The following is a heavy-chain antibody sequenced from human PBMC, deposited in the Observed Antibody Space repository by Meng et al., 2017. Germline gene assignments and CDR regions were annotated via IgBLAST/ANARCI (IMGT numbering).Heavy chain of an antibody. J-gene: IGHJ3*02. CDR3: ARGGTYYYDSSGTDAFDI. V-gene: IGHV3-33*01. D-gene: IGHD3-22*01. CDR2: IWYDGSNK. CDR1: GFTFSSYG. Sequence: GGSLRLSCAASGFTFSSYGMHWVRQAPGKGLEWVAVIWYDGSNKYYADSVKGRFTISRDNSKNTLYLQMNSLRAEDTAVYYCARGGTYYYDSSGTDAFDIWGQGTMVTVSS.